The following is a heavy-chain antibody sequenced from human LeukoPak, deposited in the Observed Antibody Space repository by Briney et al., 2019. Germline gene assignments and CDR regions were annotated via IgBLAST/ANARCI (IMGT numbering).Heavy chain of an antibody. CDR1: GFTVSSNY. V-gene: IGHV3-66*01. CDR3: AKAMGATLGAFDI. D-gene: IGHD1-26*01. Sequence: SGGSLRLSCAASGFTVSSNYMSWVRQGPGKGLEWVSVIYSGGNTYYADSVKGRFTISRDNSRNTLYLQMNSLRAEDTAVYYCAKAMGATLGAFDIWGQGTMVTVSS. J-gene: IGHJ3*02. CDR2: IYSGGNT.